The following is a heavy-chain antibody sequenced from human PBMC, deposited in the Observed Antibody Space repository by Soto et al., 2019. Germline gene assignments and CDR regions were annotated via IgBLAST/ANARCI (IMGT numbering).Heavy chain of an antibody. Sequence: PGGSLRLSCAASGFTFSSYEMNWVRQAPGKGLEWVSYISSSGSTIYYADSVKGRFTISRDNAKNSLYLQMNSLRAEDTAVYYCARDLQVVAATGPDAFDIWGQGTMVTVS. J-gene: IGHJ3*02. CDR3: ARDLQVVAATGPDAFDI. CDR1: GFTFSSYE. V-gene: IGHV3-48*03. CDR2: ISSSGSTI. D-gene: IGHD2-15*01.